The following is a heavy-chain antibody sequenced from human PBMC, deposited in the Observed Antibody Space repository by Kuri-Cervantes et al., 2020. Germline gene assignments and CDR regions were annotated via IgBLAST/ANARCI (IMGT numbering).Heavy chain of an antibody. V-gene: IGHV3-30*02. Sequence: GESLKISCAASGFTFSSYGMHWVRQAPGKGLEWVTFMRYDGSNKYYADSVKGRFTISRDNAKNSLYLQMNSLRVEDTAVYYCAREWEGSGDHWGQGTLVTVSS. CDR3: AREWEGSGDH. CDR1: GFTFSSYG. CDR2: MRYDGSNK. D-gene: IGHD1-26*01. J-gene: IGHJ5*02.